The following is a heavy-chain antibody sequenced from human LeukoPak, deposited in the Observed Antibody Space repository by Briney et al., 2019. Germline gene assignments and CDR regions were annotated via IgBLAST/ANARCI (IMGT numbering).Heavy chain of an antibody. CDR2: ISSNGGST. V-gene: IGHV3-64*01. D-gene: IGHD3-10*01. Sequence: GGSLRLSCAASGFTFSSYAMHWVRQAPGKGLEYVSAISSNGGSTYYANSVKGRFTISRDNSKNTLYLQMGSLRAEDMAVYYCARGDAFGIWGPGTKVTVSS. J-gene: IGHJ3*02. CDR3: ARGDAFGI. CDR1: GFTFSSYA.